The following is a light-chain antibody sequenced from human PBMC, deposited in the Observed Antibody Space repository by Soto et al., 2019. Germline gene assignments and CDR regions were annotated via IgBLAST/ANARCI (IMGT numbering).Light chain of an antibody. CDR2: DVS. J-gene: IGKJ1*01. Sequence: DIQMTQSPSTVSASVGDGVTITCRASQSISTWLAWYQQKPGKAPNLLIYDVSSLQSGVPSRFSGSGSETEFTLTISSLLPDDFATYYCQQYNRYWTFGQGTKVDIK. CDR3: QQYNRYWT. V-gene: IGKV1-5*01. CDR1: QSISTW.